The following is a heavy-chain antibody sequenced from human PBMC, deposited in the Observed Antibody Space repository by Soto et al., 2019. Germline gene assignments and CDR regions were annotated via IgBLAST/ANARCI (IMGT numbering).Heavy chain of an antibody. Sequence: PSETLSLTCAVSGGSISSGGYSWSWIRQPPGKGLEWIGYIYYSGSTNYNPSLKSRVTISVDTSKNQFSLKLSSVTAADTAVYYCAGRDGYNFAEYFQHWGQGTLVTVSS. CDR2: IYYSGST. CDR3: AGRDGYNFAEYFQH. D-gene: IGHD5-12*01. J-gene: IGHJ1*01. V-gene: IGHV4-61*08. CDR1: GGSISSGGYS.